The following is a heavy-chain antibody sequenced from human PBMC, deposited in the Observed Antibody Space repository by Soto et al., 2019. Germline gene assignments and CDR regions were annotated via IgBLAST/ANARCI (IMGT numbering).Heavy chain of an antibody. J-gene: IGHJ6*02. Sequence: SETLSLTCTVSGGSISSYYWSWIRQPPGKGLEWIGYIYYSGSTNYNPSLKSRVTISVDTSKNQFSLKLSSVTAADTAVYYCARVNSPYYYDSSGYYFYYYYYGMDVWGQGTTVTVSS. V-gene: IGHV4-59*01. CDR3: ARVNSPYYYDSSGYYFYYYYYGMDV. CDR1: GGSISSYY. D-gene: IGHD3-22*01. CDR2: IYYSGST.